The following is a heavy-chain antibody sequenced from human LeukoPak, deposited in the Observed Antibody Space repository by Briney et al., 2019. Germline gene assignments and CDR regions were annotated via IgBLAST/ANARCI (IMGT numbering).Heavy chain of an antibody. J-gene: IGHJ4*02. V-gene: IGHV3-30-3*01. Sequence: PGGSLRLSCAASGFTFSTYPMHWVRQAPGKGLEWMAIISYDGSNDYYADSVKGRFTISRDNSKNTLYVQLNSLRAEDTAVYYCAREGGHTFDCWGQGTLVAVSS. CDR3: AREGGHTFDC. CDR2: ISYDGSND. CDR1: GFTFSTYP. D-gene: IGHD2-15*01.